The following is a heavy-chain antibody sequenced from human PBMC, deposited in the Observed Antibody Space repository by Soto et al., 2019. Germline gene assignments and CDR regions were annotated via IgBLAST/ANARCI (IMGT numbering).Heavy chain of an antibody. V-gene: IGHV4-61*08. J-gene: IGHJ4*02. Sequence: ASETLSLTCTVSGGSISSGGYYLSWIRPHPGKGLEWIGYIYYSGSTNYNPSLKSRVTISVDTSKNQFSLKLSSVTAADTAVYYCARAIPLKASKSYGGHGYYFDYWGQGTLVTVSS. CDR1: GGSISSGGYY. CDR2: IYYSGST. CDR3: ARAIPLKASKSYGGHGYYFDY. D-gene: IGHD4-17*01.